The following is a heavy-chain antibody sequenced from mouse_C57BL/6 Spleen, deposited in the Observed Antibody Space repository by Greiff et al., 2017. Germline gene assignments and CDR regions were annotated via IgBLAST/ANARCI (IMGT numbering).Heavy chain of an antibody. CDR1: GFTFSSYA. V-gene: IGHV5-4*01. Sequence: EVQLVESGGGLVKPGGSLKLSCAASGFTFSSYAMSWVRQTPEKRLEWVATISDGGSYTYYPDNVKGRFTISRDKAKNNLYLQMSHLKSEDTAMYYCARDRGDYYGSSGWYFDVWGTGTTVTVSS. CDR2: ISDGGSYT. CDR3: ARDRGDYYGSSGWYFDV. J-gene: IGHJ1*03. D-gene: IGHD1-1*01.